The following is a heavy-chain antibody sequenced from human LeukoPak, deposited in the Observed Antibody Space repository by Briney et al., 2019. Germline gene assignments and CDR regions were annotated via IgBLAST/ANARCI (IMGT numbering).Heavy chain of an antibody. CDR1: GFIFSNYW. J-gene: IGHJ4*02. CDR2: INQDGSEK. V-gene: IGHV3-7*03. CDR3: ARMWIQLWPFDY. Sequence: GGSLRLSCAASGFIFSNYWMSWVRQAPGKGLEWVANINQDGSEKYYVDSLKGRFTISRDNAKNSLYLQMNSLRAEDTAVYYCARMWIQLWPFDYWGQGTLATVSS. D-gene: IGHD5-18*01.